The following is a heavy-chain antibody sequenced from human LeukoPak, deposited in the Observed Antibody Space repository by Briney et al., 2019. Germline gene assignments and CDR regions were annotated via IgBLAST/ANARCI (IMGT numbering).Heavy chain of an antibody. CDR2: IIPIFGTA. D-gene: IGHD6-19*01. Sequence: GASVKVSCKASGGTFSSYAISWVRQAPGQGLEWMGGIIPIFGTANYAQKFQGRVTITADESTSTAYMELSSLRSDDTAVYYCARGLTPTVEGYYYGMDVWGQGTTVTVSS. CDR1: GGTFSSYA. V-gene: IGHV1-69*13. J-gene: IGHJ6*02. CDR3: ARGLTPTVEGYYYGMDV.